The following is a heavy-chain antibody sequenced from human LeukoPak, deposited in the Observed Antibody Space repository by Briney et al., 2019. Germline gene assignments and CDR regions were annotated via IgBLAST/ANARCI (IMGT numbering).Heavy chain of an antibody. Sequence: SETLSLTCAVYGGSFSGYYWSWIRQPPGKGLEWIGEINHSGSTNYNPSLKSRVTISVDTSKNQFSLKLSSVTAADTAVYYCAGGRQRITIFGVVIKTSGFDYWGQGTLVTVSS. V-gene: IGHV4-34*01. CDR1: GGSFSGYY. CDR3: AGGRQRITIFGVVIKTSGFDY. D-gene: IGHD3-3*01. CDR2: INHSGST. J-gene: IGHJ4*02.